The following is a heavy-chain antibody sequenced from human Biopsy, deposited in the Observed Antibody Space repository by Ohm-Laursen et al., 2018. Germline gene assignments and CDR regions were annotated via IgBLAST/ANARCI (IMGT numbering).Heavy chain of an antibody. J-gene: IGHJ4*02. V-gene: IGHV4-38-2*02. CDR1: GFSISSGRY. D-gene: IGHD3-22*01. CDR3: AREKYDGSDHYSSPFDS. Sequence: SETLSLTCAVFGFSISSGRYWAWIRQSPGKGLEWIAYSHYSGSTNYNPSLRRRVTISVDTSKNQFSLKVTSVTAADTAVYYCAREKYDGSDHYSSPFDSWGQGALVTVSS. CDR2: SHYSGST.